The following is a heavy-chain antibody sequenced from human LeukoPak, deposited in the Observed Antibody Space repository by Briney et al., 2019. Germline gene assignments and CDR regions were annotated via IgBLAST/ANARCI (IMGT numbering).Heavy chain of an antibody. D-gene: IGHD3-10*01. CDR3: ARDDGPRSSKLLWFGEQPSQGHAFDI. CDR1: GGSISSYY. Sequence: SETLSLTCTVSGGSISSYYWSWIRQPPGKGLEWIGYIYYSGSTNYNPSLKSRVTISVDTSKNQFSLKLSSVTAADTAVYYCARDDGPRSSKLLWFGEQPSQGHAFDIWGQGTMVTVSS. J-gene: IGHJ3*02. CDR2: IYYSGST. V-gene: IGHV4-59*01.